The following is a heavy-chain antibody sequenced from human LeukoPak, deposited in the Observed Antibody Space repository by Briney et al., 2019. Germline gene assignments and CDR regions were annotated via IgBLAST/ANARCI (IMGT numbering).Heavy chain of an antibody. D-gene: IGHD1-26*01. Sequence: SETLSLTCTVSGVSISSSNSYWGWIRQPPGKGLEWIGSIYYSGNTYYNASLKSQASISIDTSKNQFSRRLTSVTAADTAVYYCARGQGATVPQVGKNWFDPWGQGTLVTVSP. J-gene: IGHJ5*02. CDR2: IYYSGNT. V-gene: IGHV4-39*01. CDR1: GVSISSSNSY. CDR3: ARGQGATVPQVGKNWFDP.